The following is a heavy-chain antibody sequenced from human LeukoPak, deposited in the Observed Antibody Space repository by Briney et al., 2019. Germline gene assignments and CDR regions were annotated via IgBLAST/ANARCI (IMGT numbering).Heavy chain of an antibody. CDR1: GFTFSSYD. J-gene: IGHJ4*02. CDR2: IGGSVVIT. Sequence: PGGSLRLSCAASGFTFSSYDMSWVRQAPGKGLEWVSAIGGSVVITYYADSVKGRFTISRDNSKNTLFLQMNSLRAEDTAVYYCVKAGPFYFDPWGLGTLVTVSS. V-gene: IGHV3-23*01. CDR3: VKAGPFYFDP.